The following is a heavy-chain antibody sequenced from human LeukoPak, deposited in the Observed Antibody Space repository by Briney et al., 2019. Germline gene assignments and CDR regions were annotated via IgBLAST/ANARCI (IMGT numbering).Heavy chain of an antibody. V-gene: IGHV4-4*02. CDR3: AGGVVGATRGYFDY. Sequence: SGTLSLTCDVSGGSISNSNWWSWVRQPPGKGLEWIGEIYHSGSTIYNPSLKSRVTISVDKSKNHFSLKLTSLTAADTAVYYCAGGVVGATRGYFDYWGQGTLVTVSS. CDR1: GGSISNSNW. D-gene: IGHD1-26*01. CDR2: IYHSGST. J-gene: IGHJ4*02.